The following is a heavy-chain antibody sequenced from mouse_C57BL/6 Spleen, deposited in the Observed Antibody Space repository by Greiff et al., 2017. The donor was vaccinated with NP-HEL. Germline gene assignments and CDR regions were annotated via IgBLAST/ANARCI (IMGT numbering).Heavy chain of an antibody. CDR3: ARSEDYGSSYRYFDV. CDR2: INPYNGGT. J-gene: IGHJ1*03. D-gene: IGHD1-1*01. Sequence: EVQLQQSGPVLVKPGASVKMSCKASGYTFTDYYMNWVKQSHGKSLEWIGVINPYNGGTSYNQKFKGKATLTVDKSSSTAYMGLNSLTSEDSAVYYCARSEDYGSSYRYFDVWGTGTTVTVSS. CDR1: GYTFTDYY. V-gene: IGHV1-19*01.